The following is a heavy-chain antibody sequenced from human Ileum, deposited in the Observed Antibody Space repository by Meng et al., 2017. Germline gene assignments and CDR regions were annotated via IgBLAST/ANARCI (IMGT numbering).Heavy chain of an antibody. CDR3: ARGGGRYGPDFDY. D-gene: IGHD3-16*01. V-gene: IGHV4-34*01. CDR1: GGSFSGYY. CDR2: INHSGST. J-gene: IGHJ4*02. Sequence: QVQLPQWGAGLWKPSETLSLTCAAYGGSFSGYYWSWIRQPPGKGLEWIGEINHSGSTNYNPSLKSRVTISVDTSKNQFSLKLSSVTAAETAVYYCARGGGRYGPDFDYWGQGTLVTVSS.